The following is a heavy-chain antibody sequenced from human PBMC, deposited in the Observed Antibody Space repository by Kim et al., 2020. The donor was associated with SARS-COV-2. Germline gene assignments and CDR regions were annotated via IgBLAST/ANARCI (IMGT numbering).Heavy chain of an antibody. CDR2: IGDGDTAT. V-gene: IGHV3-23*01. D-gene: IGHD2-8*01. CDR3: ARGMLSPDF. CDR1: GFTFSEYG. Sequence: GGSLRLSCATSGFTFSEYGLTWVHQAPGKGLEWVSCIGDGDTATYYANSVKGRFTISRDNSKGTLYLQMNNLRVDDTAVYYCARGMLSPDFWGQGTLVTV. J-gene: IGHJ4*02.